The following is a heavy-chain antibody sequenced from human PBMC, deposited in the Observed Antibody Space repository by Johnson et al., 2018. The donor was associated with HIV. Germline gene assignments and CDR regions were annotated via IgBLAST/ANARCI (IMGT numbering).Heavy chain of an antibody. J-gene: IGHJ3*02. CDR1: RFTFKTYT. D-gene: IGHD2-15*01. V-gene: IGHV3-30*03. Sequence: QVQLVESWGGVVQPGRSLRLSCAASRFTFKTYTMHWVRQAPGKGLEWVALISNDGSNNYYADSVKGRFTISRDNSKNVLYLQMKTLRLEDSAIYYCARPRVAVLPAGAFDIWGQGTMVTVSS. CDR3: ARPRVAVLPAGAFDI. CDR2: ISNDGSNN.